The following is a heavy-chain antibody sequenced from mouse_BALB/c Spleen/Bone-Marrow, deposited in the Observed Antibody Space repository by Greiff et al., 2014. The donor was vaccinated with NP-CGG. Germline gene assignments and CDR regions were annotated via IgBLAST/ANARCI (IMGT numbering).Heavy chain of an antibody. CDR3: ARVYLWDFDV. J-gene: IGHJ1*01. Sequence: QVQLQQSGPGLVAPSQSLSITCTVSGFSFTSYGVHWVRQPPGQGLEWLGVIWAGGSTNYNSALMSRPSISKENSTSQVFLKMNMLQTDDTAMYYCARVYLWDFDVWGAGTTVTVSS. V-gene: IGHV2-9*02. CDR2: IWAGGST. CDR1: GFSFTSYG. D-gene: IGHD2-3*01.